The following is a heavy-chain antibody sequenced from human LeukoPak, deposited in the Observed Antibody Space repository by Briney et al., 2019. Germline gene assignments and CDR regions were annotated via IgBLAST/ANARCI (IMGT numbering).Heavy chain of an antibody. V-gene: IGHV4-31*03. D-gene: IGHD6-13*01. Sequence: SETLSLTCTVSGGSISSGGYYWSWIRQHPGKGLEWIGYIYYSGSTYYNPSLKSRVTISVDTSKNQFSLKLSSVTAADTAVYYCARGTGIAAADNFDYWGQGTLVTVSS. J-gene: IGHJ4*02. CDR2: IYYSGST. CDR3: ARGTGIAAADNFDY. CDR1: GGSISSGGYY.